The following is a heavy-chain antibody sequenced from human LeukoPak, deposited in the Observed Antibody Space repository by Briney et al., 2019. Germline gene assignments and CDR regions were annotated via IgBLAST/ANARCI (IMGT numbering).Heavy chain of an antibody. CDR2: ISTDGITK. D-gene: IGHD3-16*01. Sequence: GGSLRLSCLASGFSFSSYDIHWVRQAPGKGLEWIAVISTDGITKFYTDSVKGRFSISRDNSKNTLYLQMNSLRAEHTAVYYCARDMLLGRPDYMDVWGKGTTATASS. CDR1: GFSFSSYD. V-gene: IGHV3-30*04. J-gene: IGHJ6*03. CDR3: ARDMLLGRPDYMDV.